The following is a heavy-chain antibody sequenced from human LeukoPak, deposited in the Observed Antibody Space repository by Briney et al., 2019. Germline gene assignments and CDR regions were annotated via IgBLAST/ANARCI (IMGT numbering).Heavy chain of an antibody. CDR2: ISYDGSNK. CDR1: GFTFSSYG. Sequence: PGGSLRLSCAASGFTFSSYGVHWVRQAPGKGLEGVAVISYDGSNKYYADSVKGRFTISRDNSKNTLYLQMNSLRAEDTAVYYCARDLQEPPILFDYWGQGTLVTVSS. CDR3: ARDLQEPPILFDY. J-gene: IGHJ4*02. D-gene: IGHD1-26*01. V-gene: IGHV3-30*03.